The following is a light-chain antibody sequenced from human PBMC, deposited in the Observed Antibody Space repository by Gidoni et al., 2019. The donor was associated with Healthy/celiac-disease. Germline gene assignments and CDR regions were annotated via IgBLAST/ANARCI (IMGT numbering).Light chain of an antibody. CDR3: QQGYSTPRT. Sequence: DIQMTQSPSSLSASVGDRVTITCRASQSISSYLNWYQQKPGKAPKLLIYAASSVQSGVPSRFSGSGSGTDFTLTISSLQPEDFATYYCQQGYSTPRTFGQGTKVEIK. CDR2: AAS. CDR1: QSISSY. J-gene: IGKJ1*01. V-gene: IGKV1-39*01.